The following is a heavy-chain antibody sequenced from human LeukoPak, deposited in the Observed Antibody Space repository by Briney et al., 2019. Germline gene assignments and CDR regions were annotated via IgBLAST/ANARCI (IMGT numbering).Heavy chain of an antibody. CDR1: GDTFSSYA. J-gene: IGHJ6*04. D-gene: IGHD3-10*01. V-gene: IGHV1-69*13. CDR2: IIPIFGTA. CDR3: ARGNDYGSGSYYSYYYGMDV. Sequence: GASVRVSCKASGDTFSSYAISRVRQAPGQGLEWMGGIIPIFGTANYAQKFQGRVTTTADESTSTAYMELGSLRSEDTAVYDCARGNDYGSGSYYSYYYGMDVWGKGTSVTVS.